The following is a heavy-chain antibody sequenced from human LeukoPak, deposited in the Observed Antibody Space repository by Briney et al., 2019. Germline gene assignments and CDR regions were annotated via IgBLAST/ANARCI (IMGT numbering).Heavy chain of an antibody. CDR3: AKELSKTGGNT. CDR2: ISYDGSNK. V-gene: IGHV3-30*18. D-gene: IGHD4-23*01. CDR1: GFTFSSYG. Sequence: GRSLRLSCAASGFTFSSYGMHWVRQAPGKGLEWVAVISYDGSNKYYADSVKGRFTISRDNSKNTLYLQMNSLGAEDTAVYYCAKELSKTGGNTWGQGTLVTVSS. J-gene: IGHJ5*02.